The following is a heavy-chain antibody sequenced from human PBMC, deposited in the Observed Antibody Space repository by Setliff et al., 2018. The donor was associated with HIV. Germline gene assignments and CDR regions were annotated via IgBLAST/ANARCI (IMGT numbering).Heavy chain of an antibody. CDR1: GYTFTDYT. CDR2: TNTVTGNP. J-gene: IGHJ4*02. D-gene: IGHD2-15*01. V-gene: IGHV7-4-1*02. CDR3: ARRMEMTPIGY. Sequence: ASVKVSCKASGYTFTDYTIHWVRQAPGQGLEWMGWTNTVTGNPTYAQGFTGRFVFSLDTSVSTAYLQISSLKAEDSAVYYCARRMEMTPIGYWGQGTLVTVSS.